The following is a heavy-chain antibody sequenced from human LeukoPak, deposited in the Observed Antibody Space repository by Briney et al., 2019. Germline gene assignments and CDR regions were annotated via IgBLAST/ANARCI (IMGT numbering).Heavy chain of an antibody. Sequence: GGSLRLSCAASGFTFSTYAMTWVRQAPGKGLEWVSSMSSGGTYIYYADSVRGRFTISRDNAKDSLFLLMNSLRVEDTAVYYCARGRPTGSSRRFIVQWGQGTLVSVSP. J-gene: IGHJ4*02. D-gene: IGHD1-26*01. CDR3: ARGRPTGSSRRFIVQ. V-gene: IGHV3-21*06. CDR2: MSSGGTYI. CDR1: GFTFSTYA.